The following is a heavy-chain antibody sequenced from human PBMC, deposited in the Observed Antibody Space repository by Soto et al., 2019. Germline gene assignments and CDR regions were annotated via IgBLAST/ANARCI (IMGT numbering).Heavy chain of an antibody. CDR3: ASLQGIKWLLEYYFDY. D-gene: IGHD6-19*01. J-gene: IGHJ4*02. Sequence: SETLSLTCTVSGGSISSSSYYWGWIRQPPGKGLEWIGSIYYSGSTYYNPSLKSRVTISVDTSKNQFSLKLSSVTAADTAVYYCASLQGIKWLLEYYFDYWGQGTLVTVSS. CDR1: GGSISSSSYY. V-gene: IGHV4-39*01. CDR2: IYYSGST.